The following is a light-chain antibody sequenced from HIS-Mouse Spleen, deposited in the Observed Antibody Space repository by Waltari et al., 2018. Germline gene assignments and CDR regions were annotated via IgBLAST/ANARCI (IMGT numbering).Light chain of an antibody. Sequence: QSALTQPAPVSGSPGQSLTISCTGTRSYVGGYNFVPWYQQHPGKAPKLMIYDVSNRPSGVSNRFSGSKSGNTASLTISGLQAEDEADYYCSSYTSSSTLVFGTGTKVTVL. CDR2: DVS. J-gene: IGLJ1*01. CDR1: RSYVGGYNF. V-gene: IGLV2-14*03. CDR3: SSYTSSSTLV.